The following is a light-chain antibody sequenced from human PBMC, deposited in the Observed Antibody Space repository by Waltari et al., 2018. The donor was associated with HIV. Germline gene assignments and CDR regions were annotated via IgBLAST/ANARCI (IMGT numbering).Light chain of an antibody. Sequence: IVMTQSPATLSVSSGERATLSCRASQSVSSNLAWYQQKPGQAPRLLIYGASTRATGIPARFSGSGSGTEFTLTISSLQSEDFAIYYCQQYYNWPRTFGQGTKVEIK. J-gene: IGKJ1*01. V-gene: IGKV3-15*01. CDR1: QSVSSN. CDR2: GAS. CDR3: QQYYNWPRT.